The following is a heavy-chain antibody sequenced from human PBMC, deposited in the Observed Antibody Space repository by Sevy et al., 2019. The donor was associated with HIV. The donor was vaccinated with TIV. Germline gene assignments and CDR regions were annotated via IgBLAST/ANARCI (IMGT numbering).Heavy chain of an antibody. J-gene: IGHJ4*02. CDR1: GFTVSGNY. CDR2: IYSGGST. Sequence: GGSLRLSCAASGFTVSGNYMSWVRQAPGKGLEWVSVIYSGGSTYYADSVKGRFTISRDTSKTTLYLQMNSLRFEATAVYYCASTSCSGGSCYSLIDAWGQGTLVTVSS. V-gene: IGHV3-66*02. D-gene: IGHD2-15*01. CDR3: ASTSCSGGSCYSLIDA.